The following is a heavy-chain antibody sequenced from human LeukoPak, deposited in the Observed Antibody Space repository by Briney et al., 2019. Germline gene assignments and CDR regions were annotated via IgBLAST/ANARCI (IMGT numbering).Heavy chain of an antibody. Sequence: TSETLSLTCIVSGGSIDIYYWGWIRQPPGKGLEWIGSIHYSGNTYYIPSLESRVTISVDTSKNQFSLYLSSVTAAATAVYYCARHEEAPGLSRGMLDPWGQGTLVTVSS. J-gene: IGHJ5*02. CDR2: IHYSGNT. CDR3: ARHEEAPGLSRGMLDP. V-gene: IGHV4-39*01. CDR1: GGSIDIYY.